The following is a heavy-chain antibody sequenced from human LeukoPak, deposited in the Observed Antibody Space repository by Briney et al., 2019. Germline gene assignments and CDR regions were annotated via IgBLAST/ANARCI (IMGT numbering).Heavy chain of an antibody. V-gene: IGHV3-21*01. Sequence: GGSLRLSCAASGFTFSSYSMNWVRQAPGKGLEWVSSISSGSINIYYADSVKGRFTISRDNAKNSLYLQMNSLRAEDTAVYYCARCVIAAAGPAVFDYWGQGTLVTVSS. CDR2: ISSGSINI. J-gene: IGHJ4*02. CDR1: GFTFSSYS. D-gene: IGHD6-13*01. CDR3: ARCVIAAAGPAVFDY.